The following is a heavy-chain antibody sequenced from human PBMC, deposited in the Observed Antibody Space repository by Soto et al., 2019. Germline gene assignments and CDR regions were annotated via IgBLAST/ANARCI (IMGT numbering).Heavy chain of an antibody. D-gene: IGHD3-10*01. V-gene: IGHV3-23*01. CDR3: ASQPPLWFGESHFDY. J-gene: IGHJ4*02. Sequence: GGSLGLSCAASGFCVGNYAMGWVRQAPGKGLEWVSAISGSGGSTYYATSVKGRFTISRENSKNTLYLQMNSLRAEDTAVYYCASQPPLWFGESHFDYWGQGTLVTVYS. CDR1: GFCVGNYA. CDR2: ISGSGGST.